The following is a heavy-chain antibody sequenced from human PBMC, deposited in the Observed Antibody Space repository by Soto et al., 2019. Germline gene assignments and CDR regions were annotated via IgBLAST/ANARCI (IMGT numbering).Heavy chain of an antibody. Sequence: GGSLRLSCAASGFTFSSYGMHWVRQAPGKGLEWVAVISYDGSNKYYADSVKGRFTISRDNSKNTLYLQMNSLRAEDTAVYYCAKGGCGDYECGYFDYWGQETLVTVSS. J-gene: IGHJ4*02. CDR3: AKGGCGDYECGYFDY. V-gene: IGHV3-30*18. D-gene: IGHD4-17*01. CDR1: GFTFSSYG. CDR2: ISYDGSNK.